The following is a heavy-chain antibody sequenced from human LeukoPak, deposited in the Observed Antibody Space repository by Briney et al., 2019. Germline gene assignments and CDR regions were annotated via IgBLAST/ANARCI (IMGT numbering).Heavy chain of an antibody. Sequence: GASVKVSCKASGYTFTGYYMHWVRQAPGQGLEWMGWINPNSGGTNYAQKFQGRVTMTRDTSISTAYMELSRLRSDDTAVYYCARALTTVMYYFDYWGQGTLVTVSS. CDR3: ARALTTVMYYFDY. V-gene: IGHV1-2*02. J-gene: IGHJ4*02. CDR2: INPNSGGT. D-gene: IGHD4-11*01. CDR1: GYTFTGYY.